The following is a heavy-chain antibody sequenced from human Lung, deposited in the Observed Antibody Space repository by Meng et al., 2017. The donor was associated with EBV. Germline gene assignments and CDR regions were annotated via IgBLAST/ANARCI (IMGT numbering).Heavy chain of an antibody. Sequence: QVQRQESGPGLVKPSGTLSLTCAVSGGSISSSDWWSWVRQHPGKGLEWIGEIYHSGNTIYNPSLKSRVTISVDKSKNQFSLKVNSVTAADTAVYYCASLAAAGWFDPWGQGTLVTVSS. J-gene: IGHJ5*02. CDR1: GGSISSSDW. D-gene: IGHD6-13*01. CDR3: ASLAAAGWFDP. V-gene: IGHV4-4*02. CDR2: IYHSGNT.